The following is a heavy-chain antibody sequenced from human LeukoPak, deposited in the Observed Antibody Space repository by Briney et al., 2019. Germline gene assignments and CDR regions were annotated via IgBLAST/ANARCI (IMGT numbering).Heavy chain of an antibody. CDR3: ARAQVDTAMPTGS. CDR2: ISGSGGST. Sequence: GGSLRLSCAASGFTFSSYAMSWVRQAPGKGLEWVSAISGSGGSTYYADSVKGRSTISRDNSKNTLYLQMNSLRAEDTAVYYCARAQVDTAMPTGSWGQGTLVTVSS. V-gene: IGHV3-23*01. D-gene: IGHD5-18*01. CDR1: GFTFSSYA. J-gene: IGHJ5*02.